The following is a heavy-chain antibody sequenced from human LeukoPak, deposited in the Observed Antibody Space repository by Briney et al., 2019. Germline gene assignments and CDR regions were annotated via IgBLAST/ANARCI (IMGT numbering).Heavy chain of an antibody. J-gene: IGHJ6*03. CDR2: FDPEDGET. D-gene: IGHD2-2*01. CDR1: GYTLTELS. CDR3: ARAGRRTCSSTSCQYHPESYYMDV. Sequence: GASVKVSCKVSGYTLTELSMHWVRQAPGKGLEWMGGFDPEDGETIYAQKFQGRVTMTEDTSTDTAYMELSSLRSEDTAVYYCARAGRRTCSSTSCQYHPESYYMDVWGKGTTVTVSS. V-gene: IGHV1-24*01.